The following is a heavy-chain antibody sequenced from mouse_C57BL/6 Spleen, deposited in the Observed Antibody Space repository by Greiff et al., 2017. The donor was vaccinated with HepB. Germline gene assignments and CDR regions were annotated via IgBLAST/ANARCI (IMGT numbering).Heavy chain of an antibody. V-gene: IGHV3-6*01. CDR1: GYSITSGYY. CDR3: ARDSYGYDAFAY. J-gene: IGHJ3*01. Sequence: EVKLQESGPGLVKPSQSLSLTCSVTGYSITSGYYWNWIRQFPGNKLEWMGYISYDGSNNYNPSLKNRISITRDTSTNQFFLKLNSVTTEDTATYYCARDSYGYDAFAYWGQGTLVTVSA. CDR2: ISYDGSN. D-gene: IGHD2-2*01.